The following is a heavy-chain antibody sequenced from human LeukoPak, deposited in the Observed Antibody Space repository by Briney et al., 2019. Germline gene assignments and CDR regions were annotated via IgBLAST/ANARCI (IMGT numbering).Heavy chain of an antibody. CDR1: GFTFDDYG. V-gene: IGHV3-20*04. CDR3: ARVGGVEEWLAYFDY. J-gene: IGHJ4*02. CDR2: INWNGGST. D-gene: IGHD6-19*01. Sequence: GGSLRLSCGASGFTFDDYGMTWVRQAPGKGLEWVSGINWNGGSTGYTDSVKGRFTISRDNAKNSLYLQMNSLGAEDTALYYCARVGGVEEWLAYFDYWGQGTLVTVSS.